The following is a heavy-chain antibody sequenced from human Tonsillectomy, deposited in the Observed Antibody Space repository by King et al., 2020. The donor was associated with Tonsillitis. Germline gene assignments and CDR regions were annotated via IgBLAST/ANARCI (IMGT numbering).Heavy chain of an antibody. CDR3: GRANWGRIDY. CDR2: IKHDGSDK. V-gene: IGHV3-7*02. CDR1: GFPFSAHW. Sequence: VQLVESGGGLVPPGGSLRLSCAASGFPFSAHWMAWARQVPGKGLEWVANIKHDGSDKYYVDSMEGRFSISKDDAKNSVYLQMNRLRVEDTAVYYCGRANWGRIDYWGQGALVIVSS. J-gene: IGHJ4*02. D-gene: IGHD7-27*01.